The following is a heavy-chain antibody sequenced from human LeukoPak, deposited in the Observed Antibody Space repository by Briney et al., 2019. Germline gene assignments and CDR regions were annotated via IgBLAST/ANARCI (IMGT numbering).Heavy chain of an antibody. V-gene: IGHV1-2*02. CDR1: AYSFTVNY. D-gene: IGHD6-19*01. CDR3: ARARLIKSTQWLGGFDY. Sequence: ASVNVSFNASAYSFTVNYMHLGRHAPGPGNERMGCINPNSGGTNYAQKFQGRITMTRNTSISTAYIEQSRLTPDDTAVYYCARARLIKSTQWLGGFDYWGQGNLVTVSS. J-gene: IGHJ4*02. CDR2: INPNSGGT.